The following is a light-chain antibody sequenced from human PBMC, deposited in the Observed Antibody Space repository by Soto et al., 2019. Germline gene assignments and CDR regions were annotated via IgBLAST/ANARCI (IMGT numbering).Light chain of an antibody. Sequence: QSALAQPASVSGSPGQSITISCTGSSSDIGAYNYVSWFQQYPGKAPKLIISEVSNRPSGVSNRFSGSKSGTAASLTISGLQTEDEADYFCFSFTTDWTHVFGTGINVIV. V-gene: IGLV2-14*01. CDR3: FSFTTDWTHV. J-gene: IGLJ1*01. CDR2: EVS. CDR1: SSDIGAYNY.